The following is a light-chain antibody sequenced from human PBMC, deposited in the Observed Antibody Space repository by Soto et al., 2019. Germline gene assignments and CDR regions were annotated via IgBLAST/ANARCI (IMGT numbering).Light chain of an antibody. Sequence: EIVVTQSPATLSLSPGKRSTLSFRASQSLTSHLAWYSQTPGKSPTLLIYDASNRATGIPARFSGSGSGTDFTLTISSLQSEDFAVYYCQQYNDWPRTFGQGTKVDLK. CDR2: DAS. J-gene: IGKJ1*01. CDR1: QSLTSH. CDR3: QQYNDWPRT. V-gene: IGKV3-11*01.